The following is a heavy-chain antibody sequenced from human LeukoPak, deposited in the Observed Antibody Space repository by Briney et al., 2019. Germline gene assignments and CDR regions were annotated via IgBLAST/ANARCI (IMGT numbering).Heavy chain of an antibody. CDR2: IYHSGST. CDR3: ARALGYCSGGSCYPSDYMDV. J-gene: IGHJ6*03. V-gene: IGHV4-38-2*02. CDR1: GYSISSGYY. D-gene: IGHD2-15*01. Sequence: SETLSLTCTVSGYSISSGYYWGWIRQPPGKGLEWIGSIYHSGSTYYNPSLKSRVTISVDTSKNQFSLKLSSVTAADTAVYYCARALGYCSGGSCYPSDYMDVWGKGTTVTVSS.